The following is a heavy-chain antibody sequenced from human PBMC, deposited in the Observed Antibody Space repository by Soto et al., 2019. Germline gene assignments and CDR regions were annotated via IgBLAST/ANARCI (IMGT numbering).Heavy chain of an antibody. Sequence: SVKVSCKASGGTFSSYAISWVRQAPGQGLEWMGGIIPIFGTANYAQKFQGRVTITADKSTSTAYMEVSSLRSEDTAVYYCASSPNYYDSSGYPGIDYWGQGTLVTVSS. V-gene: IGHV1-69*06. CDR1: GGTFSSYA. CDR3: ASSPNYYDSSGYPGIDY. CDR2: IIPIFGTA. J-gene: IGHJ4*02. D-gene: IGHD3-22*01.